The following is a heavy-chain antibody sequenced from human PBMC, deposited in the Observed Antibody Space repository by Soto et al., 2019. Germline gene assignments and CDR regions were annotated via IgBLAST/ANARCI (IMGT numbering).Heavy chain of an antibody. J-gene: IGHJ5*02. CDR2: INHSGST. V-gene: IGHV4-34*01. D-gene: IGHD4-4*01. CDR1: CGSFSGYY. Sequence: PSETLSLTCAVHCGSFSGYYWSWIRQPPGKGLEWIGEINHSGSTNYNPSLKSRVTISVDTSKNQFSLKLSSVTAADTAVYYCARKRRTTVTRNWFDPWGQGTLVTVSS. CDR3: ARKRRTTVTRNWFDP.